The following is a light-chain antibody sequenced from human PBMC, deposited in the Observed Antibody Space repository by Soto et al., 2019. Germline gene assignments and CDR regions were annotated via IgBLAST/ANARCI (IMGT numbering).Light chain of an antibody. CDR1: SSDVGGYNY. V-gene: IGLV2-8*01. CDR2: DVS. J-gene: IGLJ2*01. CDR3: SSYAGGNVVV. Sequence: QSALTQPPSASGSPGQSVTISCTGTSSDVGGYNYVCWYQQYPRKAPKLMIYDVSKRPSGVADRFSGSKLGNTASLTVSGLQAEDEADYYCSSYAGGNVVVFGGGTKLTVL.